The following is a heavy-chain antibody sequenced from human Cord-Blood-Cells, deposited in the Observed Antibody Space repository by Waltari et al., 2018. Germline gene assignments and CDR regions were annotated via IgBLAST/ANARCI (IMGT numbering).Heavy chain of an antibody. D-gene: IGHD1-1*01. Sequence: VQLVQSGAEVKKPGASVKVSCKASGYTFTGSHMHWVRPAPGQGLEWMGWINPNSGGTNYAQKFQGRVTMTRDTSISTAYMELSRLRSDDTAVYYCARAPVQLEPGNFDYWGQGTLVTVSS. J-gene: IGHJ4*02. CDR3: ARAPVQLEPGNFDY. V-gene: IGHV1-2*02. CDR1: GYTFTGSH. CDR2: INPNSGGT.